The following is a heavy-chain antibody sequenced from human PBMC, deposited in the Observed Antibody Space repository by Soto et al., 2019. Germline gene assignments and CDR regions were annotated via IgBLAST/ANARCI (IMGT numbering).Heavy chain of an antibody. D-gene: IGHD2-15*01. CDR3: ARSARYCSGGSCYSEYFDY. J-gene: IGHJ4*02. V-gene: IGHV4-39*01. Sequence: SETLSLTCTVSGGSISSSSYYWGWIRQPPGKGLEWIGSIYYSGSTYYNPSLKSRVTISVDTSKNQFSLKLSSVTAADTAVYYCARSARYCSGGSCYSEYFDYWGQGTLVTVSS. CDR1: GGSISSSSYY. CDR2: IYYSGST.